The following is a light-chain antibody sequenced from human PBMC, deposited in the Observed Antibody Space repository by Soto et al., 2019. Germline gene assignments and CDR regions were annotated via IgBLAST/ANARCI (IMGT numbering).Light chain of an antibody. V-gene: IGKV3D-15*01. Sequence: EVVMTQSPATLSVSPGERATLSCRASQTVSSNLAWYQQKPGQAPRLFIYGASTRATGIPDRFSGSGSGTEFTLTISSLQSEDFAIYYCHQYNNWPRTVGQGTRWISN. CDR3: HQYNNWPRT. CDR1: QTVSSN. J-gene: IGKJ1*01. CDR2: GAS.